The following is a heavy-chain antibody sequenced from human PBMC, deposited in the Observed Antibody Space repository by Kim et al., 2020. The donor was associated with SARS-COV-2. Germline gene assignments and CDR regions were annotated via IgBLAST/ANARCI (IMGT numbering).Heavy chain of an antibody. J-gene: IGHJ3*01. CDR2: ISYDGRNT. CDR1: GFTFNSYA. D-gene: IGHD3-10*01. Sequence: GGSLRLSCAASGFTFNSYAMRWVRQAPGKGLEWVAVISYDGRNTYYADSVKGRFTISRDNSKNTLYLQMNSLRAEDTAVYYCAKDFGFGALPVGFWGQGT. CDR3: AKDFGFGALPVGF. V-gene: IGHV3-30*18.